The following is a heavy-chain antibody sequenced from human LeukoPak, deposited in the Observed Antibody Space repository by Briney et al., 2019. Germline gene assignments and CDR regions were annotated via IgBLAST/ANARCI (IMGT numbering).Heavy chain of an antibody. D-gene: IGHD3-3*01. J-gene: IGHJ6*02. V-gene: IGHV4-34*01. CDR1: GGSFSGYY. Sequence: SETLSLTCAVYGGSFSGYYWSWIRQPPGKGLEWIGEINHSGSTNYNPSLKSRVTISVDTSKNQFSLKLSSVTAADTAAYYCARGGLRFLEWSHYYGMDVWGQGTTVTVSS. CDR2: INHSGST. CDR3: ARGGLRFLEWSHYYGMDV.